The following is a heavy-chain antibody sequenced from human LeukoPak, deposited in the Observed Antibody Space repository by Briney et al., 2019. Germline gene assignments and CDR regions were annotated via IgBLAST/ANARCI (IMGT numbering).Heavy chain of an antibody. D-gene: IGHD2-21*01. J-gene: IGHJ5*02. CDR2: IYYSGST. V-gene: IGHV4-31*03. CDR1: GGSISSGGYY. Sequence: RTSQTLSLTCTVSGGSISSGGYYWSWIRQHPGKGLEWIGYIYYSGSTYYNPSLKSRVTISVDTSKNQFSLKLSSVTAADTAVYYCAREPIGDQWFDPWGQGTLVTVSS. CDR3: AREPIGDQWFDP.